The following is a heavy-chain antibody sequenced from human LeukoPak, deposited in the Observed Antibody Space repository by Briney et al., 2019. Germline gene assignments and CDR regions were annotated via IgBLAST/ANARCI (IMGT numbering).Heavy chain of an antibody. J-gene: IGHJ4*02. CDR3: ARGRSGYLHFDY. CDR1: GGSISSYY. V-gene: IGHV4-59*12. CDR2: IYYSGST. D-gene: IGHD5-18*01. Sequence: SETLSLTCTVSGGSISSYYWSWIRQPPGKGLEWIGYIYYSGSTNYNPSLKSRVTISVDTSKNQFSLKLSSVTAADTAVYYCARGRSGYLHFDYWGQGTLVTVSS.